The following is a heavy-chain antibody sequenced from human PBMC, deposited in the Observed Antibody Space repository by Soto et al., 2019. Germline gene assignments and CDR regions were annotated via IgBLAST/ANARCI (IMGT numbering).Heavy chain of an antibody. D-gene: IGHD2-15*01. CDR1: GFTSGKYA. Sequence: EVQLLESGGGLVHPGGSLTLTCIVSGFTSGKYAMSWVRQAPGKGLEWVSEIGGGGEYTNYADSVRGRFTMSRDNSKNTLYLHMSSLTVEDTAVYYCAKDEVAANGRAKAFDIWGQGTVVTGSS. J-gene: IGHJ3*02. V-gene: IGHV3-23*01. CDR3: AKDEVAANGRAKAFDI. CDR2: IGGGGEYT.